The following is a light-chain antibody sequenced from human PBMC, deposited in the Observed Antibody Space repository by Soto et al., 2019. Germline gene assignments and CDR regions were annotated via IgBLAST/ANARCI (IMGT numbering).Light chain of an antibody. CDR2: YAS. CDR1: QSVSSY. CDR3: QQYNKWPLT. J-gene: IGKJ4*01. V-gene: IGKV3-15*01. Sequence: LTQSACTLSLSPWERATLSCRASQSVSSYLAWYQQKPGQAPRLLIYYASTRATGIPARFSGSGSETEFTLTISSLQSEDFAVYHCQQYNKWPLTFGGGTEVDIK.